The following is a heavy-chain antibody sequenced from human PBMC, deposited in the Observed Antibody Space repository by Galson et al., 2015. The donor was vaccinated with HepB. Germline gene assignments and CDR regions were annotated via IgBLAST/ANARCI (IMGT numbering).Heavy chain of an antibody. J-gene: IGHJ5*02. CDR3: AKGGNYSPFDP. Sequence: SLRLSCAASRFTASSFAMSWVRQAPGKGLEWVSTINGTTGATYYADSVKGRFTASSDYSKNTVYLQMNSLRAEDTAVYYCAKGGNYSPFDPWGQGTLVTVSS. D-gene: IGHD4-11*01. V-gene: IGHV3-23*01. CDR1: RFTASSFA. CDR2: INGTTGAT.